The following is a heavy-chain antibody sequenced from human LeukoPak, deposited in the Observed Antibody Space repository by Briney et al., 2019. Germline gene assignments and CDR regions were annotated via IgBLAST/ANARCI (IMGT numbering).Heavy chain of an antibody. D-gene: IGHD3-22*01. CDR2: IYYSGST. V-gene: IGHV4-39*07. CDR1: GGSISSSSYY. J-gene: IGHJ6*03. Sequence: SETLSLTCTVSGGSISSSSYYWGWIRQPPGKGLEWIGSIYYSGSTYYNPSLKSRATISVDTSKNQFSLKLSSVTAADTAVYYCARVTYYYDSRAHLGYYYYMDVWGKGTTVTVSS. CDR3: ARVTYYYDSRAHLGYYYYMDV.